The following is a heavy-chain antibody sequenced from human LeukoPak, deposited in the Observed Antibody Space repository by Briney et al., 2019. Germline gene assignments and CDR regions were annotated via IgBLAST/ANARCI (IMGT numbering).Heavy chain of an antibody. CDR1: GGSISSSSYY. Sequence: SETLSLPCTVSGGSISSSSYYWGWIRQPPGKGLEWIGSIYYSGSAYYNPSLKSRVTISVDTSKNQFSLKLSSVTAADTAVYYCARHRGYSSSPVDYWGQGTLVRVSS. V-gene: IGHV4-39*01. D-gene: IGHD5-18*01. J-gene: IGHJ4*02. CDR2: IYYSGSA. CDR3: ARHRGYSSSPVDY.